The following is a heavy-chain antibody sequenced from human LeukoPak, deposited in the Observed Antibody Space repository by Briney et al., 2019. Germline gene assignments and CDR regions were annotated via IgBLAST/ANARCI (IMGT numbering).Heavy chain of an antibody. CDR3: ATAVSRYILTWGGFDI. CDR1: GFTFSNAW. D-gene: IGHD1-14*01. J-gene: IGHJ3*02. Sequence: GGSFRLSCAASGFTFSNAWMNWVRQAPRKGLEWVGRIRRITDGGTTDYAAPVKGRFTISRDDSKNTLYLQMNSLKTEDAGVYYCATAVSRYILTWGGFDIWGQGTRVTVSS. V-gene: IGHV3-15*01. CDR2: IRRITDGGTT.